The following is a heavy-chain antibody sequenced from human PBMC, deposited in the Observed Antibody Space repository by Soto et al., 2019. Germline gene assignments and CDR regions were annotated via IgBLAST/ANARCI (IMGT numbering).Heavy chain of an antibody. CDR1: GYTFTGYY. J-gene: IGHJ6*02. CDR2: INPNSGGT. D-gene: IGHD6-19*01. V-gene: IGHV1-2*02. CDR3: ARGGHSSGYYYYYGMDV. Sequence: ASVKVSCKXSGYTFTGYYMHWVRQAPGQGLEWMGWINPNSGGTNYAQKFQGRVTMTRDTSISTAYMELSRLRSDDTAVYYCARGGHSSGYYYYYGMDVWGQGTTVTVSS.